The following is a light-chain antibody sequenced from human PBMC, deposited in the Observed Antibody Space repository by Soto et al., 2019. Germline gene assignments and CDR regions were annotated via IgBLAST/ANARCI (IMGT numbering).Light chain of an antibody. CDR2: ENN. CDR3: ATWDNSLSAYV. V-gene: IGLV1-51*02. Sequence: QSVLTQPPSVSAAPGQKVTISCSGSSSNLGNNYVSWYQQLPGTAPKLLIYENNKRPSGIPDQFSGSKSGTSATLGITGLQTGDEAEYYCATWDNSLSAYVFGTGTKVTVL. J-gene: IGLJ1*01. CDR1: SSNLGNNY.